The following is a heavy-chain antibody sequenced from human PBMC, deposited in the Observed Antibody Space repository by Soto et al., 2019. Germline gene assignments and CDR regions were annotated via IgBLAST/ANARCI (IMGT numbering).Heavy chain of an antibody. V-gene: IGHV4-39*01. D-gene: IGHD3-22*01. CDR2: IYYSGST. CDR1: GGSISSSSYY. CDR3: ARQESITMIVVLNFDY. Sequence: QLQLQESGPGLVKPSETLSLTCTVSGGSISSSSYYWGWIRQPPGKGLEWIGSIYYSGSTYYNPSLKSRVTISVDTSKTQFSLELSSVTAADPAVYYCARQESITMIVVLNFDYWGQGTLVTVSS. J-gene: IGHJ4*02.